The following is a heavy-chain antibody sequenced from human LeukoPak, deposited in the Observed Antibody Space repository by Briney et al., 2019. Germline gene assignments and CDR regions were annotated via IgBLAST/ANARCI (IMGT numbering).Heavy chain of an antibody. CDR1: GFTFSSYA. Sequence: GGSLRLSCAASGFTFSSYAMSWVRQAPGKGLEWVSAISGSGGSTYYADSVKGRFTISRDNSKNTLYLQMNSLRAEDTAVYYCAKGGDYGDYVPALTWFAPGGKGPLVTVSS. D-gene: IGHD4-17*01. CDR3: AKGGDYGDYVPALTWFAP. CDR2: ISGSGGST. J-gene: IGHJ5*02. V-gene: IGHV3-23*01.